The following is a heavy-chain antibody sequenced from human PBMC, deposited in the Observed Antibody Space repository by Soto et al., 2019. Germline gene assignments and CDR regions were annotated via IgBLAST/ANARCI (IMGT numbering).Heavy chain of an antibody. CDR1: GFTFSNAW. CDR2: IKSKTDGGTT. D-gene: IGHD3-22*01. J-gene: IGHJ4*02. Sequence: GGSLRLSCAASGFTFSNAWMSWVRQAPGKGLEWVGRIKSKTDGGTTDYAAPVKGRFTISRDDSKNTLYLQMNSLKTEDTAVYYCTVGGGSPYDSSGYSHFDYWGQGTLVTVSS. CDR3: TVGGGSPYDSSGYSHFDY. V-gene: IGHV3-15*01.